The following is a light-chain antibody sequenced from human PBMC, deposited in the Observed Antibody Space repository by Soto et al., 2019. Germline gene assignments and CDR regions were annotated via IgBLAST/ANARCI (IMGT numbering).Light chain of an antibody. CDR2: KAS. Sequence: MQMTQCPSTLSASLGDGGAITWGASQSISSWLAWYQQKPGKAPKLLIYKASSLESGVPSRFSGSESGTEGTITISSLQKDDGSTYYCQQSNSYPWTFGQGTKVDIK. V-gene: IGKV1-5*03. J-gene: IGKJ1*01. CDR1: QSISSW. CDR3: QQSNSYPWT.